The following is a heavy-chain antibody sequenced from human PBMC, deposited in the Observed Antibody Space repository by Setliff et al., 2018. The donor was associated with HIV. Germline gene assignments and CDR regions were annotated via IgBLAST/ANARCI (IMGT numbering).Heavy chain of an antibody. CDR3: ARDTVGLDY. V-gene: IGHV3-11*05. J-gene: IGHJ4*02. CDR2: ISSSSSYT. CDR1: GFTFSDYY. Sequence: GGSLRLSCAAPGFTFSDYYMSWIRQAPGKGLEWVSYISSSSSYTNYADSVKGRFTISRDNAKNSLYLQMNSLRAEDTAVYYCARDTVGLDYWGQGTLVTVSS. D-gene: IGHD2-15*01.